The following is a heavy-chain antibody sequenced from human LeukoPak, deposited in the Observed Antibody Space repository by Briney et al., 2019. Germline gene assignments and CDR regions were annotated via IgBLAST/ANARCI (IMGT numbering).Heavy chain of an antibody. Sequence: GESLKISCKGSGYSFNSYWIGWVRQMPGKGLEWMGIIYPGDSDTRYSPSFQGQGTISADKSIRTGSLQCSSLKASDTAMSYCARLQKGRGYYYDYYLDYWGKGTLVTVSS. J-gene: IGHJ4*02. CDR1: GYSFNSYW. CDR3: ARLQKGRGYYYDYYLDY. V-gene: IGHV5-51*01. D-gene: IGHD3-22*01. CDR2: IYPGDSDT.